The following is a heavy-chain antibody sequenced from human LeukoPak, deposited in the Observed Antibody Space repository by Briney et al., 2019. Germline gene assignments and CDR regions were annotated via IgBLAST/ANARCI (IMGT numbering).Heavy chain of an antibody. CDR3: ARGGDSSSWYFSVWFDP. D-gene: IGHD6-13*01. J-gene: IGHJ5*02. CDR2: IYYSGST. CDR1: GGFISSHY. Sequence: SETLSLTCTVSGGFISSHYWSWIRQPPGKGLEWIGYIYYSGSTNYNPSLKSRVTISVDTSKNQFSLKLSSVTAADTAVYYCARGGDSSSWYFSVWFDPWGQGTLVTVSS. V-gene: IGHV4-59*11.